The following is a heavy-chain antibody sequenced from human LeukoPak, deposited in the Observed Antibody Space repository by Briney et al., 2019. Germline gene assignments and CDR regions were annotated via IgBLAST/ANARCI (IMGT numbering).Heavy chain of an antibody. D-gene: IGHD3-3*01. J-gene: IGHJ4*02. CDR2: IYPGDSDT. V-gene: IGHV5-51*01. Sequence: GESLKISCKGSGYSFTSYWIGWVRQMPGKGLEWMGIIYPGDSDTRYSPSFQGQVTISADKSISTAYLQWSSLKASDTAMYYCARLTIFGVVIIGPYFDYWGQGTLVTASS. CDR1: GYSFTSYW. CDR3: ARLTIFGVVIIGPYFDY.